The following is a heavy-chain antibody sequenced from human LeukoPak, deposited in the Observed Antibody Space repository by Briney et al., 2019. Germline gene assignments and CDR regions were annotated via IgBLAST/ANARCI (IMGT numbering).Heavy chain of an antibody. CDR2: VIYSGGST. J-gene: IGHJ4*02. D-gene: IGHD2-15*01. CDR3: AKQLGYCSDGSCYFPY. CDR1: GFTFSSYA. Sequence: GSLRLSCAASGFTFSSYAMSWVRQAPGKGLEWVSAVIYSGGSTYYADSVQGRFTISRDNSKSTLCLQMNSLRAEDTAVYYCAKQLGYCSDGSCYFPYWGQGTLVTVSS. V-gene: IGHV3-23*01.